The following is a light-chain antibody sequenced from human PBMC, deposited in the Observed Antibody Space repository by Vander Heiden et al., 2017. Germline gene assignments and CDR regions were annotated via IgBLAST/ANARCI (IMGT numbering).Light chain of an antibody. V-gene: IGKV1-39*01. CDR1: QSISSY. CDR2: AAS. Sequence: DIQMTQSASSLSASVGDRVTMTCRASQSISSYLNWYQHKPGKAPKLLIYAASSLPSGAPSRSSGSRSGLDFTLTISSRQPEDFAPYYCQQNYSNPPLTFGGGTKVEIK. CDR3: QQNYSNPPLT. J-gene: IGKJ4*01.